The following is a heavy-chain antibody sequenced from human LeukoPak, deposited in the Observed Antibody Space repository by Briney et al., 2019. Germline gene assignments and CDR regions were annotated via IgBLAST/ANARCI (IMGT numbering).Heavy chain of an antibody. CDR3: ARGPYSYGEKRWFDP. V-gene: IGHV4-39*07. CDR1: GGSISSSSYY. Sequence: SETLSLTCTVSGGSISSSSYYWGWIRQPPGKGLEWIGSIYYSGSTYYNPSLKSRVTISVDTSKNQFSLKLSSVTAADTAVYYCARGPYSYGEKRWFDPWGQGTLVTVSS. D-gene: IGHD5-18*01. J-gene: IGHJ5*02. CDR2: IYYSGST.